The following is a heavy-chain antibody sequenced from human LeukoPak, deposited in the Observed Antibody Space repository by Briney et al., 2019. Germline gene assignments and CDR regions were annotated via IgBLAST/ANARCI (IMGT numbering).Heavy chain of an antibody. CDR2: IIPIFGTA. CDR3: LCFGLGAHGAGTY. D-gene: IGHD6-13*01. V-gene: IGHV1-69*05. CDR1: GGTFSSYA. J-gene: IGHJ4*02. Sequence: GASEKVSCKASGGTFSSYAISWVRQAPGQGLEWVGGIIPIFGTANYAQKFQGRVTITTDEPTSTAYMDLTSLRSEDTAVYYCLCFGLGAHGAGTYWGQGTLVTVSS.